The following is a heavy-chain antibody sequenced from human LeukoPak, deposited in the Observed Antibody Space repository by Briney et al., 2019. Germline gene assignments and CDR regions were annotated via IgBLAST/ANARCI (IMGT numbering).Heavy chain of an antibody. Sequence: SGGSLRLSCAASGFTFNKYAISWVRQAPRKGLEWVSDITGSGGNTYYADSVKGRFTISRDNSKNTLFRQMNSLRAEDTAVYYCAKWGDYDVLTGYYVFDYWGQGTLVTVSS. CDR1: GFTFNKYA. CDR2: ITGSGGNT. D-gene: IGHD3-9*01. V-gene: IGHV3-23*01. CDR3: AKWGDYDVLTGYYVFDY. J-gene: IGHJ4*02.